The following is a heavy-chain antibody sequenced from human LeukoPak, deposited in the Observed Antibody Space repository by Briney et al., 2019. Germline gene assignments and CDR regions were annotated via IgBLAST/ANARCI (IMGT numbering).Heavy chain of an antibody. CDR2: ISSSGRTM. V-gene: IGHV3-48*03. CDR3: ARLGSLCRNGVCYGG. J-gene: IGHJ4*02. D-gene: IGHD2-8*01. Sequence: HLGGSLRLSCAASGFTFSSYEMNWVRQAPGKGLEWISHISSSGRTMYYADSVKGRFTISRDNAKNSLYLQMNSLRAEDTAVYYCARLGSLCRNGVCYGGWGQGILVTVSS. CDR1: GFTFSSYE.